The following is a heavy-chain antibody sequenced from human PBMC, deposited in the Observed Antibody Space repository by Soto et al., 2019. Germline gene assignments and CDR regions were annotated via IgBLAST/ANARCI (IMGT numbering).Heavy chain of an antibody. CDR2: ISAYNGNT. V-gene: IGHV1-18*04. CDR3: ARLTYCGGDCYWGDAFDI. CDR1: GYTFTSYG. Sequence: QVQLVQSGAEVKKPGASVKVSCKASGYTFTSYGISWVRQAPGQGLEWMGWISAYNGNTNYAQKLQGRVTMTTDSATSTAYMELRSLRSDDTAVYYCARLTYCGGDCYWGDAFDIWGQGTMVTVSS. J-gene: IGHJ3*02. D-gene: IGHD2-21*02.